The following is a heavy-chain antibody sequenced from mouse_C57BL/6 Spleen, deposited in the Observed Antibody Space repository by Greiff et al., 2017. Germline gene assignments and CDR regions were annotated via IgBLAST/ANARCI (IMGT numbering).Heavy chain of an antibody. CDR1: GYTFTSYW. CDR2: IDPSDSYT. CDR3: AREQGFAY. J-gene: IGHJ3*01. V-gene: IGHV1-50*01. Sequence: QVQLKQSGAELVKPGASVKLSCKASGYTFTSYWMQWVKQRPGQGLEWIGEIDPSDSYTNYNQKFKGKATLTVDTSSSTAYMQLSSLTSEDSAVYYCAREQGFAYWGQGTLVTVSA.